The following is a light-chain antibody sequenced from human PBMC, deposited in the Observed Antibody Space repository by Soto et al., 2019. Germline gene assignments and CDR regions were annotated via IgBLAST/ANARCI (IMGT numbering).Light chain of an antibody. CDR3: QQYSTSPRT. J-gene: IGKJ1*01. CDR1: QSVSSSF. V-gene: IGKV3-20*01. Sequence: EIVLTQSPGTLSLSPGERATLSCRASQSVSSSFLAWYQQKPGQAPSLLIYGVSNRATGIPDRFSGSESGTDFTLTITRLEPEDFAVYYCQQYSTSPRTFGQGTKVEIK. CDR2: GVS.